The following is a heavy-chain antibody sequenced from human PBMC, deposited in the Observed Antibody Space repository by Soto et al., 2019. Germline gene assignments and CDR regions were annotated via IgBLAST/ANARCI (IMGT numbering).Heavy chain of an antibody. D-gene: IGHD3-16*01. J-gene: IGHJ5*02. V-gene: IGHV4-39*01. CDR2: IYYSGST. CDR3: ARLASRFGWFDP. Sequence: SETLSLTCTVSGGSLSSSSYYWGWIRQPPGKGLEWIGSIYYSGSTYYNPSLKSRVTISVDTSKNQFSLKLSSVTAADTAVYYCARLASRFGWFDPWGQGTLVTVSS. CDR1: GGSLSSSSYY.